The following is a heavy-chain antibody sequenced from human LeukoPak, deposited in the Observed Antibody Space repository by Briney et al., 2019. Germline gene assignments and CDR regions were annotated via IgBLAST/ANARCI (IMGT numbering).Heavy chain of an antibody. CDR3: ARSGSTAHDY. CDR2: FYHSGST. CDR1: GGFNTHYY. V-gene: IGHV4-59*01. J-gene: IGHJ4*02. Sequence: PSETLSLTCSVSGGFNTHYYWSWIRQPPGKGLEWIGYFYHSGSTNYNPSLKSRVTISVDTSKNHFSLKLSSVTAADTAVYYCARSGSTAHDYWGQGTLVTVSS. D-gene: IGHD1-26*01.